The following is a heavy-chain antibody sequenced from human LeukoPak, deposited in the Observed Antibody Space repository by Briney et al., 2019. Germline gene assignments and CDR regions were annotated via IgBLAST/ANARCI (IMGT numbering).Heavy chain of an antibody. V-gene: IGHV3-23*01. J-gene: IGHJ4*02. D-gene: IGHD6-6*01. Sequence: GGSLRLSCAASGFTFSSYAMSWVRQAPGKGLEWVSAISGSGGSTYYADSVKGRFTTSRDYSKNTLYLQMNSLRAEDTAVYYCAKVEAARPGGHLVGWGQGTLVTVSS. CDR1: GFTFSSYA. CDR2: ISGSGGST. CDR3: AKVEAARPGGHLVG.